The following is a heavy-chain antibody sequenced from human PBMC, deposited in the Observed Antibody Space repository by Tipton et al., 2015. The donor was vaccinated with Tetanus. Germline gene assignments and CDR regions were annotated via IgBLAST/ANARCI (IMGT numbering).Heavy chain of an antibody. CDR1: GFPFHSYH. CDR2: ISSGSSII. J-gene: IGHJ4*02. Sequence: GSLRLSCATSGFPFHSYHMAWVRQAPGKGLEWISYISSGSSIIFYADAVRGRFFISRDNTKNSLSLQMNSLKDDDTAVYYCARSAHFASWYDWGPGTRVTVSS. CDR3: ARSAHFASWYD. D-gene: IGHD6-13*01. V-gene: IGHV3-48*02.